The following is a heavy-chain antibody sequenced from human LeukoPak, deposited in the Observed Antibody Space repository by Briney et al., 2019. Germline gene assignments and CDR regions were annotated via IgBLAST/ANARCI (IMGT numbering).Heavy chain of an antibody. CDR3: AGLVGRYSSGLYYYYFDY. J-gene: IGHJ4*02. CDR1: GVSISSSGYY. Sequence: SQTLSLTCTVSGVSISSSGYYWSWIRQHPGKGLEWIGYIYFSGTTHSNPSVKSRVTISIDKSKNQFFLNLSSVTAADTAVYYCAGLVGRYSSGLYYYYFDYWGQGTLVTVSS. V-gene: IGHV4-31*09. D-gene: IGHD3-22*01. CDR2: IYFSGTT.